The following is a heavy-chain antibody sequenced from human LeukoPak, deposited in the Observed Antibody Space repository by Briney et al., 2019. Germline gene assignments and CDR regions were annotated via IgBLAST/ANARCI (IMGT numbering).Heavy chain of an antibody. CDR2: IIPIFGKA. J-gene: IGHJ5*02. V-gene: IGHV1-69*05. CDR3: AISIAVAWYVNWFDP. CDR1: GGTFSSYA. Sequence: GASVKVSCKASGGTFSSYAISWVRQAPGQGLEWMGRIIPIFGKANYAQKFQGRVTITTDESTSTAYMELSSLRSEDTAVYYCAISIAVAWYVNWFDPWGQGTLVTVSS. D-gene: IGHD6-19*01.